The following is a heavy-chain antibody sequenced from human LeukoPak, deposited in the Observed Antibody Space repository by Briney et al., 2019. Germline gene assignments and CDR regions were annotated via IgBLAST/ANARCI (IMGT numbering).Heavy chain of an antibody. CDR1: GFSLSSHR. CDR3: ARGNQGDTVAGDY. Sequence: GGSLRLSCAASGFSLSSHRMNWVRQAPGKGLEWVSSISSSSRNVYYADSLKGRFTISRDNAKNSLFLQMNSLRAEDTAVYYCARGNQGDTVAGDYWGQGTLVTVSS. V-gene: IGHV3-21*01. CDR2: ISSSSRNV. D-gene: IGHD6-19*01. J-gene: IGHJ4*02.